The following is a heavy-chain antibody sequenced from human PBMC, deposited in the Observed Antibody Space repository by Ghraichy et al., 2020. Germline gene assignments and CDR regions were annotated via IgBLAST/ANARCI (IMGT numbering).Heavy chain of an antibody. CDR1: GFTFSTYN. J-gene: IGHJ4*02. CDR2: IGTDSYT. V-gene: IGHV3-21*01. D-gene: IGHD6-13*01. Sequence: GGSLNISCVASGFTFSTYNMNWVRQAPGKGLEWVSSIGTDSYTYYADSVRGRFTISRDNAKTSLFLQMNSLRAEDTAVYYCAREPRSKQLEDWGQGTLVTVSS. CDR3: AREPRSKQLED.